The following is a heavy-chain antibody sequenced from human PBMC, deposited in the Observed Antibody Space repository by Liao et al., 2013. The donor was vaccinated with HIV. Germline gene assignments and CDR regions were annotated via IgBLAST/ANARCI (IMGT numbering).Heavy chain of an antibody. D-gene: IGHD3-3*01. V-gene: IGHV4-39*07. CDR1: GGSISSGSYY. CDR3: ARTDQYYDFWNGYENWFDP. J-gene: IGHJ5*02. Sequence: QLQLQESGPGLVKPSETLSLTCTVSGGSISSGSYYWGWIRQPPGKGLEWIGTISYSGVTYYNPSLKSRLTISVDTSKNQFSLKLSSVTAADTAVYYCARTDQYYDFWNGYENWFDPWGQGTLVTVSS. CDR2: ISYSGVT.